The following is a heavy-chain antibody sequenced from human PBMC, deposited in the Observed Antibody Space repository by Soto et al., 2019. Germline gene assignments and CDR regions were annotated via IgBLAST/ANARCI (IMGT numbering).Heavy chain of an antibody. Sequence: QVQLVQSGAEVKKPGSSVKVSCKASGGTFSSYTISWVRQAPGQGLEWMGRIIPILGIANYAQKFQGRVTITADKSSSTAYMELSSLRSEDTAVYYCARAPSPPDGLSMNDWGQGTLVTVSS. D-gene: IGHD1-1*01. CDR1: GGTFSSYT. J-gene: IGHJ4*02. CDR3: ARAPSPPDGLSMND. V-gene: IGHV1-69*02. CDR2: IIPILGIA.